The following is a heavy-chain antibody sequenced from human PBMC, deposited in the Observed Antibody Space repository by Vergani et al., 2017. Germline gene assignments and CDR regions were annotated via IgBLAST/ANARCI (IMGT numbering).Heavy chain of an antibody. CDR2: INPSGGST. CDR3: ARPHGGILPPDPRRLDY. V-gene: IGHV1-46*03. J-gene: IGHJ4*02. Sequence: QVLLVQSGAEVKKPGASVRVSCKTSGYTFTNYYIHWVRQAPGQGLEWMGIINPSGGSTTYAQQFQGSFTMTRDTSTSTVYMDQSNLRSEDTAVYYCARPHGGILPPDPRRLDYWLQATLVAVSS. CDR1: GYTFTNYY.